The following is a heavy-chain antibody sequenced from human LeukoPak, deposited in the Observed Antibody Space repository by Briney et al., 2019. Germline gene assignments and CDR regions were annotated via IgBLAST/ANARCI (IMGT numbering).Heavy chain of an antibody. CDR3: ARGGSGDVDTAMVAAFDI. J-gene: IGHJ3*02. CDR2: INHSGST. CDR1: GGSFSGYY. D-gene: IGHD5-18*01. Sequence: SETLSLTCAVYGGSFSGYYWSWIRQPPGKGLEWIGEINHSGSTNYNPSLKSRVTISADTSKNQFSLKLSSVTAADTAVYYCARGGSGDVDTAMVAAFDIWGQGTMVTVSS. V-gene: IGHV4-34*01.